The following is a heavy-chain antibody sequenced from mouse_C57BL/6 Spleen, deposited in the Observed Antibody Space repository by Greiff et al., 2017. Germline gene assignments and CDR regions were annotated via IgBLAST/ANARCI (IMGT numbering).Heavy chain of an antibody. Sequence: QVQLQQPGAELVMPGASVKLSCKASGYTFTSYWMHWVKQRPGQGLEWIGEIDPSDSYTNYNQKFKGKSTFTVAKSSSTAYMQLSSLTSDDSAVYYCARRNDGYYPWFADWGQGTLVTVSA. D-gene: IGHD2-3*01. CDR1: GYTFTSYW. CDR3: ARRNDGYYPWFAD. CDR2: IDPSDSYT. V-gene: IGHV1-69*01. J-gene: IGHJ3*01.